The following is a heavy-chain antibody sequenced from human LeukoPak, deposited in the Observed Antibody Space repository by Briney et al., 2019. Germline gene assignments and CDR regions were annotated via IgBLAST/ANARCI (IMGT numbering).Heavy chain of an antibody. CDR3: AAGSGSYYNRYYYGMDV. CDR2: IYSGGST. Sequence: GGSLRLSCAASGFTVSSNYMSWVRQAPGKGLEWVSGIYSGGSTYYADSVKGRFTISRHNSKNTLYLQMNSLRAEDTAVYYCAAGSGSYYNRYYYGMDVWGQGTTVTVSS. D-gene: IGHD3-10*01. J-gene: IGHJ6*02. V-gene: IGHV3-53*04. CDR1: GFTVSSNY.